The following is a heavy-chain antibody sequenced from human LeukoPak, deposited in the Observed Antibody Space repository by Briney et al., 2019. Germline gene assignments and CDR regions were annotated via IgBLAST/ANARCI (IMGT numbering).Heavy chain of an antibody. CDR2: IWYDGSNK. V-gene: IGHV3-33*01. Sequence: GRSLRLSCAASGFTFSSYGMHWVRQAPGKGLEWGAVIWYDGSNKYYADSVKGRFTISRDNSKNTLYLKMNSLRAEDTAVYYCARGGMVRGVIGDYWGQGTLVTVSS. CDR1: GFTFSSYG. J-gene: IGHJ4*02. CDR3: ARGGMVRGVIGDY. D-gene: IGHD3-10*01.